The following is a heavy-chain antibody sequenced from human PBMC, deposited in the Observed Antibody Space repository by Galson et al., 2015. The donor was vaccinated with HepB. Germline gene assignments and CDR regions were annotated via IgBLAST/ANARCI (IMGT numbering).Heavy chain of an antibody. Sequence: CKASGGTFSAYAFSWVRQAPGQGLEWMGGIIPMFGRANYAQKFQARVTITADEVTSSVYMELISLRSEDTAVYYCASTTSPTTVTTSPMHVWGKGTTVIVSS. CDR1: GGTFSAYA. CDR2: IIPMFGRA. D-gene: IGHD4-17*01. J-gene: IGHJ6*03. CDR3: ASTTSPTTVTTSPMHV. V-gene: IGHV1-69*01.